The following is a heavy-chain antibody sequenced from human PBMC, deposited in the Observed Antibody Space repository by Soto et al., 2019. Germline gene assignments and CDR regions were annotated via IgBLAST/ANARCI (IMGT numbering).Heavy chain of an antibody. J-gene: IGHJ5*02. CDR2: IYYSGRT. V-gene: IGHV4-30-4*01. D-gene: IGHD2-2*02. CDR1: GDTIYSDNYY. CDR3: ATLPPRIEVTVLPIPT. Sequence: SETLSLTCTVSGDTIYSDNYYWSWIRQSPGKGLEWIGYIYYSGRTYYNPSLRSRFSISVDTSKNQFSLKMRYLTAADTAVYYCATLPPRIEVTVLPIPTWGQGTLVTVS.